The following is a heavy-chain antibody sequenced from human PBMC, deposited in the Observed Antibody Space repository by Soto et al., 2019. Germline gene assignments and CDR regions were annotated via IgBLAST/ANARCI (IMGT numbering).Heavy chain of an antibody. J-gene: IGHJ4*02. CDR2: ISARTGDT. Sequence: GGSLRLSCEASGLNFTRHPMIWVRLGPGKGLEWVAAISARTGDTAYADSVRGRFTLSRDTSTYTMYLQMNNLRADDTAVYYCGVQYDYWGQGTLVTVSS. CDR1: GLNFTRHP. CDR3: GVQYDY. V-gene: IGHV3-23*01.